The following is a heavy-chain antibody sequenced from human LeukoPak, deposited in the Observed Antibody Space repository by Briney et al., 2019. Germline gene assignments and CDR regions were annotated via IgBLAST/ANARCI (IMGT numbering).Heavy chain of an antibody. V-gene: IGHV1-69*05. J-gene: IGHJ3*02. D-gene: IGHD6-19*01. Sequence: ASVKVSCKASGGTFSSYAISWVRQAPGQGLEWMGGIIPIFGTANYAQKFQGRVTITTDESTSTAYMELSSLRSEDTAVYYCASGRPYSSLDAFDIWGQGTMVTVSS. CDR3: ASGRPYSSLDAFDI. CDR2: IIPIFGTA. CDR1: GGTFSSYA.